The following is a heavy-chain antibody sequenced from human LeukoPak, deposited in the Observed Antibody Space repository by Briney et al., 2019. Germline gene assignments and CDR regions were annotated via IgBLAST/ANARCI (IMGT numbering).Heavy chain of an antibody. CDR2: INWNGGST. V-gene: IGHV3-20*04. CDR1: GFTFDDYG. CDR3: AVSPRDYYYYMDV. Sequence: GGSLRLSCAASGFTFDDYGMSWVRQAPGKGLEWVSGINWNGGSTGYADSVKGRFTISKDNAKNSLYLQMNSLRAEDTALYYCAVSPRDYYYYMDVWGKGTTVTVSS. J-gene: IGHJ6*03.